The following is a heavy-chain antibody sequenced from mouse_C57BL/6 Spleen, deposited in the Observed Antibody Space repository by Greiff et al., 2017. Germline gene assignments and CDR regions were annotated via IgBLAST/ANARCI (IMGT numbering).Heavy chain of an antibody. D-gene: IGHD1-1*01. J-gene: IGHJ2*01. V-gene: IGHV1-19*01. CDR3: ARSDYGSSYGDY. Sequence: VQLQQSGPVLVKPGASVKMSCKASGYTFTDYYMNWVKQSHGKSLEWIGVINPYNGGTSYNQKFKGKATLTVDKSSSTAYMELNSLTSEDSAVYYCARSDYGSSYGDYWGQGTTLTVSS. CDR2: INPYNGGT. CDR1: GYTFTDYY.